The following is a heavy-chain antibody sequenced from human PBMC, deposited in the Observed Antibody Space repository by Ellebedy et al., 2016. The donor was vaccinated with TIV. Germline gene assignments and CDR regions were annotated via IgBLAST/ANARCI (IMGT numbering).Heavy chain of an antibody. CDR1: GFIFTDYA. Sequence: GESLKISXAASGFIFTDYAMSWVRQAPGKGLEWVANIKEDGTEWYYVDSVKGRFTISRDNAQNSLSLQMNSLRAEDTALYYCARIVEGSSHFDYWGQGTLVTVS. D-gene: IGHD6-13*01. CDR3: ARIVEGSSHFDY. CDR2: IKEDGTEW. J-gene: IGHJ4*02. V-gene: IGHV3-7*03.